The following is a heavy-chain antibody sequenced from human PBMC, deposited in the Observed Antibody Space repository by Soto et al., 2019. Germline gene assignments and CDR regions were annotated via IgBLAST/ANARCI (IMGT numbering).Heavy chain of an antibody. CDR2: IYPADSET. CDR3: ARRPWLSGYYDY. J-gene: IGHJ4*02. Sequence: GASLKISCQGSGYSFFSHWIGWVRQMPGKGLEWVGIIYPADSETRYSPPFQGQVTISVDKSINTAYLQWSSLKASDTAMYYCARRPWLSGYYDYWGQGALVTVSS. CDR1: GYSFFSHW. D-gene: IGHD3-22*01. V-gene: IGHV5-51*01.